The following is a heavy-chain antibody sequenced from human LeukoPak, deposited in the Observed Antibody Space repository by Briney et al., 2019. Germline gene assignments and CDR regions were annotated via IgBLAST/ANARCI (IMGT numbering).Heavy chain of an antibody. Sequence: GGSLSLSCAASGFTFGTYAMSWVRQAPAKGLEWVSTISGSGGRTYYADSVKGRFTISRDNSKNTLYLQMNSLRAEDAAVYFCAKDYSGSYYALDYWGQGTLVTVSS. CDR2: ISGSGGRT. D-gene: IGHD1-26*01. J-gene: IGHJ4*02. V-gene: IGHV3-23*01. CDR3: AKDYSGSYYALDY. CDR1: GFTFGTYA.